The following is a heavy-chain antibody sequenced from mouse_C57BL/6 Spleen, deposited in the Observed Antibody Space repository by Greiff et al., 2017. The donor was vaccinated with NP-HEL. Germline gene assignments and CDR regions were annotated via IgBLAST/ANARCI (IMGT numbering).Heavy chain of an antibody. D-gene: IGHD2-4*01. J-gene: IGHJ4*01. Sequence: QVQLKESGPGLVAPSQSLSITCTVSGFSLTSYGVDWVRQSPGKGLEWLGVIWGVGSTNYNSARKSRLSISKDNSKSQVFLKMNSLQTDDTAMYYCAREIYYDYGRAMDYWGQGTSVTVSS. CDR1: GFSLTSYG. V-gene: IGHV2-6*01. CDR3: AREIYYDYGRAMDY. CDR2: IWGVGST.